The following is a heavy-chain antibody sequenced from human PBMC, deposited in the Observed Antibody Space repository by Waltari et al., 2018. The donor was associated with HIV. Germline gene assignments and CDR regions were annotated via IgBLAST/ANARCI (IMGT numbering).Heavy chain of an antibody. D-gene: IGHD3-3*01. CDR3: ARDRAIFGDFHGMDV. J-gene: IGHJ6*02. CDR2: INSDGSST. V-gene: IGHV3-74*01. Sequence: EVQLVESGGGLVQPGGSLRIACAASGLTFSSYWLHWVRQAPGKGLVWVSRINSDGSSTSYADSVKGRFTISRDNAKNTLYLQMNSLRAEDTAVYYCARDRAIFGDFHGMDVWGQGTTVTVSS. CDR1: GLTFSSYW.